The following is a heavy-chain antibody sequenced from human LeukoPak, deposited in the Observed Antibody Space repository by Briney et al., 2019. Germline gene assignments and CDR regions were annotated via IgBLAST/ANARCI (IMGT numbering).Heavy chain of an antibody. V-gene: IGHV4-59*08. CDR2: IYYSGST. CDR3: ARHPGRGQQGYAFDI. D-gene: IGHD6-13*01. J-gene: IGHJ3*02. Sequence: SETLSLTSTVSGGSISIYSWSWIRHPPGKGLEWIGYIYYSGSTNYNPSLNSRVTISLDTPKNQLSLKLSSVTAADTALYYCARHPGRGQQGYAFDIWGQGTMVTVSS. CDR1: GGSISIYS.